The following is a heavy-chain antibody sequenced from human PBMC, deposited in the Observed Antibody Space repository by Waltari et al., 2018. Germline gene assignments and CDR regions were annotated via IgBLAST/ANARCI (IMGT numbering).Heavy chain of an antibody. J-gene: IGHJ4*02. D-gene: IGHD5-18*01. CDR2: INHSGST. V-gene: IGHV4-34*01. CDR3: ARGLKQLWLRTVFFDY. Sequence: QVQLQQWGAGLLKPSATLSLTCAVYGGSFSGYYLSWIRQPPGKGLEWIGEINHSGSTNYNPSLQRRGVIAVDTSKNQFSLKLSSVTAADTAVYYCARGLKQLWLRTVFFDYWGQGTLVTVSS. CDR1: GGSFSGYY.